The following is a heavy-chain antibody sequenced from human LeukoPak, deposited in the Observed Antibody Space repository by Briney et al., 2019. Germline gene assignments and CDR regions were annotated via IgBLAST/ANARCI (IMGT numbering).Heavy chain of an antibody. CDR2: INHSGST. D-gene: IGHD4-17*01. CDR1: GGSISSGDYY. J-gene: IGHJ4*02. Sequence: SETLSLTCTVSGGSISSGDYYWSWIRQPPGKGLEWIGEINHSGSTNYNPSLKSRVTISVDTSKNQFSLKLSSVTAADTAVYYCARGLWDGDYYGGFDYWGQGTLVTVSS. CDR3: ARGLWDGDYYGGFDY. V-gene: IGHV4-39*07.